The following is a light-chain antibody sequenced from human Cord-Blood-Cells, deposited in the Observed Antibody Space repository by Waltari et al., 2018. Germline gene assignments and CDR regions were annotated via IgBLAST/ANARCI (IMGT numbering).Light chain of an antibody. Sequence: EIVMTQSPATLSVSPGERATLSCRASQSVSSNLAWYQQKPDQAPRLLIYGASTRATGIPARFSGSASGTEFTLTISSLQSEDFAVYYCQQYNNWPPYTFGQGTKLEIK. J-gene: IGKJ2*01. CDR1: QSVSSN. CDR2: GAS. CDR3: QQYNNWPPYT. V-gene: IGKV3-15*01.